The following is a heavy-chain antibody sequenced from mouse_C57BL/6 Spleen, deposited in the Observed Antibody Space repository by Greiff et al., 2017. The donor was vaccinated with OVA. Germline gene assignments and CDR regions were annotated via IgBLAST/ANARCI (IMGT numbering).Heavy chain of an antibody. V-gene: IGHV5-17*01. CDR2: ISSGSSTI. CDR1: GFTFSDYG. J-gene: IGHJ4*01. D-gene: IGHD3-2*02. CDR3: ARRGQFRLLDAMDY. Sequence: EVQRVESGGGLVKPGGSLKLSCAASGFTFSDYGMHWVRQAPEKGLEWVAYISSGSSTIYYADTVKGRFTISRDNAKNTLFLQMTSLRSEDTAMYYCARRGQFRLLDAMDYWGQGTSVTVSS.